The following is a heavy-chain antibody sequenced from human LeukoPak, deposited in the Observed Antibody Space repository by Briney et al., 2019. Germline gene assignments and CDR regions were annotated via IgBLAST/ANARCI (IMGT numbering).Heavy chain of an antibody. CDR2: IYYSGST. V-gene: IGHV4-59*12. CDR3: ARGYTGYSSGWYRGAWFDP. J-gene: IGHJ5*02. CDR1: GGSISSYY. Sequence: SETLSLTCTVSGGSISSYYWSWIRQPPGKGLEWIGYIYYSGSTNYNPSLKSRVTISVDTSKNQFSLKLSSVTAADTAVYYCARGYTGYSSGWYRGAWFDPWGQGTLVTVSS. D-gene: IGHD6-19*01.